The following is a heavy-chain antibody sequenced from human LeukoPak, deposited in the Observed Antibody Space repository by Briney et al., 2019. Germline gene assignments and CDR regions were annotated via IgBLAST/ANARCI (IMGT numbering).Heavy chain of an antibody. Sequence: SETLSLTCTVSGGSISSYYWSRIRQPAGKGLEWIGRIYTSGSTNYNPSLKSRVTMSVDTSKNQFSLKLSSVTAADTAVYYCARGAPIIAANYYYYGMDVWGQGTTVTVSS. D-gene: IGHD6-25*01. CDR3: ARGAPIIAANYYYYGMDV. J-gene: IGHJ6*02. CDR2: IYTSGST. CDR1: GGSISSYY. V-gene: IGHV4-4*07.